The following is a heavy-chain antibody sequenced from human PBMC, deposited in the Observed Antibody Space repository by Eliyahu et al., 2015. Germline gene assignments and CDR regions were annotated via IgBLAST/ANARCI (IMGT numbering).Heavy chain of an antibody. J-gene: IGHJ4*02. CDR2: IYYSGST. CDR1: GGSXRSSGYY. Sequence: QLQLQESGPGLVKPSETLSLTCTXSGGSXRSSGYYWGWIRQPPGKGLEWIGTIYYSGSTYYNPSLKSRVTISVDTSKNQFSLKVSSVTAADTAVYYCARQDSGYDYNVGYWGQGTLVTVSS. V-gene: IGHV4-39*01. D-gene: IGHD5-12*01. CDR3: ARQDSGYDYNVGY.